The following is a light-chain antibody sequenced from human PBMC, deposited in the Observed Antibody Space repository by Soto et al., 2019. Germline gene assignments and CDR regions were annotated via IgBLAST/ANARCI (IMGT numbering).Light chain of an antibody. CDR2: GAS. J-gene: IGKJ3*01. CDR3: QQYNNWPGFT. Sequence: EIVMTQSPATLSVSPGERATLSCRASQSVSSNLAWYQQKPGQAPRLLIYGASTRATGIPARFSGSGSGTEFTLTISSLQSGDFAVYYFQQYNNWPGFTFGPGTKVDIK. CDR1: QSVSSN. V-gene: IGKV3-15*01.